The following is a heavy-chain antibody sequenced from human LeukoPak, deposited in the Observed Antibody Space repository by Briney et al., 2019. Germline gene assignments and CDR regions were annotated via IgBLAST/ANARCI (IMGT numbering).Heavy chain of an antibody. V-gene: IGHV4-34*01. D-gene: IGHD3-10*01. CDR2: INHSGST. Sequence: SETLSLTCTVSGHSISSGYYWSWIRQPPGKGLERIGEINHSGSTNYNPSLKSRVTISVDTSKNQFSLKLSAVTAADTAVYYCARQGPYYYGSGSYYRSNLPYYFDYWGQGTLVTVSS. J-gene: IGHJ4*02. CDR1: GHSISSGYY. CDR3: ARQGPYYYGSGSYYRSNLPYYFDY.